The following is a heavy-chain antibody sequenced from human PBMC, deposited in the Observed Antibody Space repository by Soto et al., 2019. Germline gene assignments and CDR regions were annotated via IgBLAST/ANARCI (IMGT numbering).Heavy chain of an antibody. CDR1: GYTFTSYA. J-gene: IGHJ4*02. CDR2: INAGNGNT. Sequence: VQLVQSGAEVKKPGASVKVSCKASGYTFTSYAIHWVRQAPGQRLEWMGWINAGNGNTKYSQKFQGRVTITRDTSASTAYMELSSLRFEDMTVYYCARGLGGPGSYSDYWGQGTLVTVSS. V-gene: IGHV1-3*01. CDR3: ARGLGGPGSYSDY. D-gene: IGHD3-10*01.